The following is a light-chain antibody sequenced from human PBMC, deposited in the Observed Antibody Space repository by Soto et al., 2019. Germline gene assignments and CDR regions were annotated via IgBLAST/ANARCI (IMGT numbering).Light chain of an antibody. CDR1: QSVNIW. CDR3: QQYNSYSIT. J-gene: IGKJ5*01. V-gene: IGKV1-5*03. CDR2: LAS. Sequence: DIQMTQSPSTLSASVGDTVTITCRASQSVNIWLAWYQQKPGRAPNLLIYLASTLASGVPSRFSGSGSGTEFTLTISSLQPDDFATYYCQQYNSYSITFGQGTRLEIK.